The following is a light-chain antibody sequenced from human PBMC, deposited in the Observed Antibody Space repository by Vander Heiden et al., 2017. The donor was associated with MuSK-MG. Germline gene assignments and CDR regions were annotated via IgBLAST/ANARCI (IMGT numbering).Light chain of an antibody. Sequence: QSALTQPASVSGSPGQSITISCTGTSSDVGGYNYVSWYQQHPGKAHKVIIYDVSDRPSGVSDRFSGSKSGNTASLTISGLQAEDEADYYCSSYSTSSTRLFGGGTKVTVL. J-gene: IGLJ3*02. V-gene: IGLV2-14*03. CDR2: DVS. CDR1: SSDVGGYNY. CDR3: SSYSTSSTRL.